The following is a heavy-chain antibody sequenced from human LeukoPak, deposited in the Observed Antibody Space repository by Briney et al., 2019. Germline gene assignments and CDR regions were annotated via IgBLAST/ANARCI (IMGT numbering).Heavy chain of an antibody. D-gene: IGHD5/OR15-5a*01. CDR2: TYYRSKWYN. Sequence: SQTLSLTCVISGDSVSSNSAAWNWIRQSPSRGLEWLGRTYYRSKWYNDYAVSVKSRIIFNPDTSKNQFSLHLNSVTPEDTAVYYCARVSNSDWYFDLWGRGTLVTVSS. CDR1: GDSVSSNSAA. CDR3: ARVSNSDWYFDL. J-gene: IGHJ2*01. V-gene: IGHV6-1*01.